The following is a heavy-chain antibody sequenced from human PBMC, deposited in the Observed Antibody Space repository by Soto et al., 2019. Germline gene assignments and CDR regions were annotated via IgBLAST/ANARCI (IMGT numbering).Heavy chain of an antibody. J-gene: IGHJ1*01. CDR2: IYYSGST. CDR3: ARQDIVVVVAATPTEYFQH. Sequence: QLQLQESGPGLVKPSETLSLTCTVSGGSISSSSYYWGWIRQPPGKGLEWIGGIYYSGSTYYNPSRRSRVTISVDTSKNQFSLKLSSVTAADTAVYYCARQDIVVVVAATPTEYFQHWGQGTLVTVSS. D-gene: IGHD2-15*01. V-gene: IGHV4-39*01. CDR1: GGSISSSSYY.